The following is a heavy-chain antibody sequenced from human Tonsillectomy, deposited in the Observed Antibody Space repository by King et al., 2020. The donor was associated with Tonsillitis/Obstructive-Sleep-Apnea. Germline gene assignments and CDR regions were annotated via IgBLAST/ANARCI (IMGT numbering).Heavy chain of an antibody. J-gene: IGHJ5*02. Sequence: VQLQQWGAGLLKPSETLSLTCAVYGGSFSGYYWSWIRQPPGKGLEWIGEINHSGSTNYNPSLKSRVTISVDTSKNQFSLKLSSVTAADTVVYYCASLGYCSSTSCPSPINWFDPWGQGTLVTVSS. CDR2: INHSGST. CDR1: GGSFSGYY. V-gene: IGHV4-34*01. D-gene: IGHD2-2*01. CDR3: ASLGYCSSTSCPSPINWFDP.